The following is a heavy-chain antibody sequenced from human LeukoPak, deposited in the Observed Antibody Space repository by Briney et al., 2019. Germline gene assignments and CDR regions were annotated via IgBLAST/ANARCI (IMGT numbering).Heavy chain of an antibody. V-gene: IGHV4-34*01. J-gene: IGHJ4*02. CDR2: INHSGST. CDR3: ARDDSSGHYFDY. Sequence: PSETLSLTCAVYGGSFSGYYWSWIRQPPGKELEWIGEINHSGSTNYNPSLKSRVTISVDTSKNQFSLKLSSVTAADTAVYYCARDDSSGHYFDYWGQGTLVTVSS. CDR1: GGSFSGYY. D-gene: IGHD3-22*01.